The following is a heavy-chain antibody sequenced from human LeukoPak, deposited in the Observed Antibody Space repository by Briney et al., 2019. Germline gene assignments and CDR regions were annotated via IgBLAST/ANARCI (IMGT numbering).Heavy chain of an antibody. Sequence: GGSLRLSCAASGFTFSSYWMSWARQAPGKGREWVANIKQEGSEKYYVDSVKGRFTISRDNAKNSLYLQMNSLRAEDTAVYYCARLLGYCSGGSCYSIRFDYWGQGTLVTVSS. V-gene: IGHV3-7*01. CDR2: IKQEGSEK. D-gene: IGHD2-15*01. J-gene: IGHJ4*02. CDR1: GFTFSSYW. CDR3: ARLLGYCSGGSCYSIRFDY.